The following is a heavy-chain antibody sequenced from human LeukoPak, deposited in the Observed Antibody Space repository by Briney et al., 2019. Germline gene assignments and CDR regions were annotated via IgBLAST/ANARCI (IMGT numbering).Heavy chain of an antibody. Sequence: GGSLRLSCVASGFPFSSYWMAWVRQAPGRGLEWVANIKQDGSKKSYVDSVKGRFTISRDNAKNSLYLQMNSLRAEDTAIYYCTRVGYIDEGIDYWGQGTLVTVSS. CDR2: IKQDGSKK. CDR3: TRVGYIDEGIDY. D-gene: IGHD5-24*01. J-gene: IGHJ4*02. V-gene: IGHV3-7*04. CDR1: GFPFSSYW.